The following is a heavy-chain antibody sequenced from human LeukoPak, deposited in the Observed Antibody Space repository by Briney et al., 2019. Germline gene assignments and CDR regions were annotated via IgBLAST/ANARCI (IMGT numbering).Heavy chain of an antibody. Sequence: SETLSLTCTVSGDSINNYYWSWIRQPPGKGLEWIGYIYHSGSTNYNPSPSLKSRVTISLDRSKNQFSLKLSSVTAADTAVYYCARGGYSSGWYVFDYWGQGTLVTVSS. CDR3: ARGGYSSGWYVFDY. V-gene: IGHV4-59*01. CDR2: IYHSGST. CDR1: GDSINNYY. J-gene: IGHJ4*02. D-gene: IGHD6-19*01.